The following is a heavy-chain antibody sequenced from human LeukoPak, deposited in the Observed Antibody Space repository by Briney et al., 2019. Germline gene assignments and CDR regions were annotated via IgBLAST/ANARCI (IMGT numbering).Heavy chain of an antibody. D-gene: IGHD3-10*01. CDR2: ISSSSSYI. V-gene: IGHV3-21*01. CDR1: GFTFSSYS. CDR3: ARDRYYYGSGGHDAFDI. J-gene: IGHJ3*02. Sequence: GGSLRLSCAASGFTFSSYSMNWVRQAPGKGLEWVSSISSSSSYIYYADSVKGRFTISRDNAKNSLYLQMNSLRAEDTAVYYCARDRYYYGSGGHDAFDIWGQGTMVTVSS.